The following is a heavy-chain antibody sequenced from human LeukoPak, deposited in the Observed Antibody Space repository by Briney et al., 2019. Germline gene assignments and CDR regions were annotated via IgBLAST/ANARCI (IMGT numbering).Heavy chain of an antibody. CDR3: ARAGYDILTGYSRRYYYYGMDV. J-gene: IGHJ6*02. D-gene: IGHD3-9*01. Sequence: GASVKVSCKASSYTFTSYGISWVRQAPGQGLEWMGWISAYNGNTNYAQKLQGRVTMTTDTSTSTAYMELRSLRSDDTAVYYCARAGYDILTGYSRRYYYYGMDVWGQGTTVTVSS. CDR2: ISAYNGNT. V-gene: IGHV1-18*01. CDR1: SYTFTSYG.